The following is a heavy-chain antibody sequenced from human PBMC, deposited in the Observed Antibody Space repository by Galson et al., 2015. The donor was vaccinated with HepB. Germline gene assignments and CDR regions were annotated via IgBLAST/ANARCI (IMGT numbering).Heavy chain of an antibody. V-gene: IGHV5-51*01. CDR2: IHPADSDT. CDR3: ARHRASSGWYDGFRDY. Sequence: QSGAEVKKPGEPLRISCQVSGYSFTRFWIGWVRQKPGKGLEWMGIIHPADSDTRYSPSFQGQVTISVDKYLNTTYLEWNSLKASDTAMYYCARHRASSGWYDGFRDYWGQGTLITVSS. CDR1: GYSFTRFW. D-gene: IGHD6-19*01. J-gene: IGHJ4*02.